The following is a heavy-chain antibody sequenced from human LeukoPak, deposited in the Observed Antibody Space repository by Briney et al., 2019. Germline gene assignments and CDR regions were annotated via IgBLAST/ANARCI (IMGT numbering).Heavy chain of an antibody. CDR2: IIPIIGTA. V-gene: IGHV1-69*13. CDR1: GGTFSSYA. CDR3: ARVGEHITIFGVVRFAFDI. Sequence: ASVKVSCKASGGTFSSYAISWVRQAPGQGPEWMGGIIPIIGTANYAQKFQGRVTITADESTSTAYMELSSLRSEDTAVYYCARVGEHITIFGVVRFAFDIWGQGTMVTVSS. D-gene: IGHD3-3*01. J-gene: IGHJ3*02.